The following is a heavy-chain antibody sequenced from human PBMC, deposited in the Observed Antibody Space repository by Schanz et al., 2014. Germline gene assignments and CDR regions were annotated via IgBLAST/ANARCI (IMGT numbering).Heavy chain of an antibody. CDR1: GGTFSSDT. V-gene: IGHV1-69*04. D-gene: IGHD4-17*01. CDR3: ARGYGDSPTDF. Sequence: QVQLVQSGDEVKKPGASVKVSCKASGGTFSSDTFSWVRQAPGQGLEWMGRIVPIAGITNYAQRFQGRVTITADRSTSTAYMELSSLRSEDTAVYYCARGYGDSPTDFWGQGTLVTVSS. CDR2: IVPIAGIT. J-gene: IGHJ4*02.